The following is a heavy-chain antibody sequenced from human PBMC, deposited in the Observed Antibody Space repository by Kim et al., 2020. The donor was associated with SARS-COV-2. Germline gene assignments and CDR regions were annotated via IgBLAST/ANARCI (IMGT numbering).Heavy chain of an antibody. D-gene: IGHD3-10*01. Sequence: GGSLRLSCSASGFTFRSYAMNWVRQAPGKGLEWVSGISGSGSTTYYADSVKGRFTISRDNSKNTLYLQMNNPRAEDTAVYYCAKDRTTPNYYSSGSCSFDYWGQGTPVTVSS. V-gene: IGHV3-23*01. CDR1: GFTFRSYA. J-gene: IGHJ4*02. CDR2: ISGSGSTT. CDR3: AKDRTTPNYYSSGSCSFDY.